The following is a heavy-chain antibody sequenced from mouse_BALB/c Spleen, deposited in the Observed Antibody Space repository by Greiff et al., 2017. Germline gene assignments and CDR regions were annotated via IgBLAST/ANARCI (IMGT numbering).Heavy chain of an antibody. CDR1: GYTFTDYV. CDR2: IYPGSGST. J-gene: IGHJ4*01. CDR3: SRSGNWDYAMDY. Sequence: VQLQQSGPELVKPGASVKMSCKASGYTFTDYVISWVKQRTGQGLEWIGEIYPGSGSTYYNEKFKGKATLTADKSSNTAYMQLSSLTSEDSAVYFWSRSGNWDYAMDYWGQGTSVTVSS. V-gene: IGHV1-77*01. D-gene: IGHD4-1*01.